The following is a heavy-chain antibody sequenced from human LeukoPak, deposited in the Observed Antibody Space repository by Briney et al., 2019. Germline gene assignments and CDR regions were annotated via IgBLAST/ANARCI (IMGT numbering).Heavy chain of an antibody. CDR2: ISAYNGNT. Sequence: ASVKVSCKASGYTFTSYGISWVRQAPGQGLEWMGWISAYNGNTNYAQKHQGRVTMTTDTSTSTAYMELRSLRSDDTAVYYCARNGYCSSTSCYDRYYYYGMDVWGKGTTVTVSS. V-gene: IGHV1-18*04. CDR3: ARNGYCSSTSCYDRYYYYGMDV. J-gene: IGHJ6*04. CDR1: GYTFTSYG. D-gene: IGHD2-2*01.